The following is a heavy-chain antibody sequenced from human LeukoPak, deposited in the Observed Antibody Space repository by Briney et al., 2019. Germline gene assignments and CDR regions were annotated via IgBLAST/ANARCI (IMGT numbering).Heavy chain of an antibody. CDR3: ARGAYCSSTTCYYYYCMDV. CDR2: IHISGST. J-gene: IGHJ6*03. Sequence: SETLSLTCTVSGGSISNYYWSWIRQPAGKGLEWIGRIHISGSTNYNPSLKSRVTMSVDTSKNQFSLKLSSVTAADTAVYYCARGAYCSSTTCYYYYCMDVWGKGTTVTVSS. D-gene: IGHD2-2*01. V-gene: IGHV4-4*07. CDR1: GGSISNYY.